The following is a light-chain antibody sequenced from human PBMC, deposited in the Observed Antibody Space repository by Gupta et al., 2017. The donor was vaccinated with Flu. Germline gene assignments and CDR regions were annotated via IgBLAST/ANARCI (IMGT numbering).Light chain of an antibody. CDR3: AAWDDSMNGWV. J-gene: IGLJ3*02. CDR1: RSHLVSTT. V-gene: IGLV1-44*01. Sequence: QSVLPQPPSASGTPGQRVTISCSGIRSHLVSTTLNWYHPLPGTAPKLLIYSNNRRRSGVPDRFSGSKYGTSASVSISGLQAEEEADYYCAAWDDSMNGWVFGGGTKLTVL. CDR2: SNN.